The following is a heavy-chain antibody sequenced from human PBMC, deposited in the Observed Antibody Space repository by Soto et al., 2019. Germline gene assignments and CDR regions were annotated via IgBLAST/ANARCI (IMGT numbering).Heavy chain of an antibody. D-gene: IGHD6-19*01. CDR2: ISDSGATT. V-gene: IGHV3-23*01. CDR1: GFPFGENA. CDR3: AKEDTSSGSLDY. Sequence: GGSLRLSCAASGFPFGENAMSWVRQAPGKGLEWVSGISDSGATTYYADSVGGRFTISRDNSKNTLYLQMKSLRAEDSASYYCAKEDTSSGSLDYWGQGALVTVSS. J-gene: IGHJ4*02.